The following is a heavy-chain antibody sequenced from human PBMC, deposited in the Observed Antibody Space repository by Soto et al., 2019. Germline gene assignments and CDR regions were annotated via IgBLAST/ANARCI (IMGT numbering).Heavy chain of an antibody. J-gene: IGHJ3*02. V-gene: IGHV3-23*01. D-gene: IGHD1-20*01. CDR2: ISGGVEAT. Sequence: EVQLLESGGGLVQPGGSLRLSCAASGFTFSSYAMSWVRQAPGRGLEWVSTISGGVEATYYADSVKGRFAISRDYSKNTLYLEMNNQRAEDTAIYYCAKGRYTTTWYEAFDIWGQGTMVTVSS. CDR1: GFTFSSYA. CDR3: AKGRYTTTWYEAFDI.